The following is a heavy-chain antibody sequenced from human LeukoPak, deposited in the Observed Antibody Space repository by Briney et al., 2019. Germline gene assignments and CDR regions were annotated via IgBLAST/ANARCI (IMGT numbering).Heavy chain of an antibody. V-gene: IGHV3-30*03. CDR1: GFTFSSYG. CDR2: ISYDGSNK. Sequence: GGSLRLSCAASGFTFSSYGMHWVRQAPGKGLEWVAVISYDGSNKYYADSVKGRFTISRDNSKNTLYLQMNSLRAEDTAVYYCARENYYDSSGYLANFDYWGQGTLVTVSS. CDR3: ARENYYDSSGYLANFDY. D-gene: IGHD3-22*01. J-gene: IGHJ4*02.